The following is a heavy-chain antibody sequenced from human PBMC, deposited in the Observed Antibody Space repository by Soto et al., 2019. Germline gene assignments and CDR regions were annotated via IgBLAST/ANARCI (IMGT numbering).Heavy chain of an antibody. Sequence: GASVKVSCKASGGTFSSYAISWVRQAPGQGLEWMGGIIPIFGTANYAQKFQGRVTITADESTSTAYMELSSLRSEDTAVYYCARENGDGDEINDYVWGSYRPKRMDYYYYGMDVWGQGTTVTVSS. CDR3: ARENGDGDEINDYVWGSYRPKRMDYYYYGMDV. D-gene: IGHD3-16*02. J-gene: IGHJ6*02. CDR1: GGTFSSYA. CDR2: IIPIFGTA. V-gene: IGHV1-69*13.